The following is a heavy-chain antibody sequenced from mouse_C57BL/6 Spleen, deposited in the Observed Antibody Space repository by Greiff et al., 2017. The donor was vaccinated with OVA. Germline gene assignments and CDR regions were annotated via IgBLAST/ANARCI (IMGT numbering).Heavy chain of an antibody. CDR1: GYTFTSSG. CDR3: ARSGGTDFDY. V-gene: IGHV1-81*01. D-gene: IGHD3-1*01. J-gene: IGHJ2*01. CDR2: IYPRSGNT. Sequence: VKLMESGAELARPGASVKLSCKASGYTFTSSGISWVKQRTGQGLEWIGEIYPRSGNTYYNEKFKGKATLTADKSSSTAYMELRSLTSEDSAVYFCARSGGTDFDYWGQGTTLTVSS.